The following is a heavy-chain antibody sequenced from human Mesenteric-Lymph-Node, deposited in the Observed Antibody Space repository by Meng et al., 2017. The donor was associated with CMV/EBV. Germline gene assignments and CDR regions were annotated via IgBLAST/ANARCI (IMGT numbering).Heavy chain of an antibody. CDR3: ARGREVATIQFDY. CDR1: GGSVSSGSYY. V-gene: IGHV4-61*01. Sequence: SGGSVSSGSYYWGSIRQPPGKGLEWIGYIYYGGSTNYNPSLKSRVTISVDTSKNQFSLKLSSVTAADTAVYYCARGREVATIQFDYWGQGTLVTVSS. D-gene: IGHD5-12*01. J-gene: IGHJ4*02. CDR2: IYYGGST.